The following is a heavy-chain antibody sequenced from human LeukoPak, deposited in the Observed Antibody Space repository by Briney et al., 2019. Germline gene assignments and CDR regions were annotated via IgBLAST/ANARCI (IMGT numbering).Heavy chain of an antibody. Sequence: GSLRLSCAASGFSVSNKYMNWIRQPPGKGLEWIGSVSYSGSTSYNPSLKSRVTISGDTSKNQFSLRLISVTAADTAVYYCARHFDYWGQGTLVTVSS. CDR2: VSYSGST. CDR1: GFSVSNKY. V-gene: IGHV4-39*01. J-gene: IGHJ4*02. CDR3: ARHFDY.